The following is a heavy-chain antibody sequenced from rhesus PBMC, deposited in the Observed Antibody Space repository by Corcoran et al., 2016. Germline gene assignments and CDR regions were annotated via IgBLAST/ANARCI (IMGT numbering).Heavy chain of an antibody. CDR2: IYGSSGIT. D-gene: IGHD4-23*01. J-gene: IGHJ4*01. V-gene: IGHV4-76*01. CDR3: ARIYTVTWLPIDY. Sequence: QVQLQESGPGVVKPSETLSLTCAVSGGSISGGYDWSWIRQPPGKGLELIGYIYGSSGITNYNPSLKNRVTISKYASKNEFSLKLSSVTAADTAVYYCARIYTVTWLPIDYWGQGVLVTVSS. CDR1: GGSISGGYD.